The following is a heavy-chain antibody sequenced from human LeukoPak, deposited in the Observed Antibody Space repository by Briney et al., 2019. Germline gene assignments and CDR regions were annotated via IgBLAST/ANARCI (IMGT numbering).Heavy chain of an antibody. CDR3: ELSFYDILTGPHDAFDI. D-gene: IGHD3-9*01. V-gene: IGHV1-69*04. CDR1: GGTFSSYA. CDR2: IIPILGIA. J-gene: IGHJ3*02. Sequence: SVKVSCKASGGTFSSYAISWARQAPGQGLEWMGRIIPILGIANYAQKFQGRVTITADKSTSTAYMELSSLRSEDTAVYYCELSFYDILTGPHDAFDIWGQGTMVTVSS.